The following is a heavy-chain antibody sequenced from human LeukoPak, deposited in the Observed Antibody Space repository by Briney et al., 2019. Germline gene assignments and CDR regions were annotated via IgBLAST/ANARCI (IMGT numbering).Heavy chain of an antibody. V-gene: IGHV4-39*01. CDR1: GGSISSTTYY. J-gene: IGHJ4*02. CDR3: ASGTSTYYELYY. CDR2: FFYGGTT. D-gene: IGHD2-2*01. Sequence: PSETLSLTCTVSGGSISSTTYYWGWLRQPPGKGLEWIGSFFYGGTTYYNPSLKSRITMSADTSNNQFSLKLLSVTAADTAVYYCASGTSTYYELYYWGQGTLVTVSS.